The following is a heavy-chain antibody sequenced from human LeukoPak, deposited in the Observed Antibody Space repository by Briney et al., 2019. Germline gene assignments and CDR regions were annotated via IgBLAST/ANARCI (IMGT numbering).Heavy chain of an antibody. CDR3: ARDQTRPNYGDYSRWFDP. J-gene: IGHJ5*02. CDR1: GFTFSSYS. D-gene: IGHD4-17*01. Sequence: QPGGSLRLSCAASGFTFSSYSMNWVRQAPGKGLEWLSFIDSRTSIIYYADSVKGRFTISRDNAKNSLYLQMNSLRDDDTAVYYCARDQTRPNYGDYSRWFDPWGQGTLVTVSS. V-gene: IGHV3-48*02. CDR2: IDSRTSII.